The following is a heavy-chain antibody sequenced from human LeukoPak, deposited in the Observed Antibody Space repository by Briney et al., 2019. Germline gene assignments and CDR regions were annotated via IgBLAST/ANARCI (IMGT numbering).Heavy chain of an antibody. CDR1: GVTFSDHY. D-gene: IGHD3-10*01. Sequence: GGSLRLSCAASGVTFSDHYMDWVRQAPGKGLEVVARIKNKANSYSTHCAESLRGSFTISIDDSKNSVYLQLNSLTSADTAVYFCVDLRSPVDYWGQGTLVTVSS. CDR2: IKNKANSYST. V-gene: IGHV3-72*01. CDR3: VDLRSPVDY. J-gene: IGHJ4*02.